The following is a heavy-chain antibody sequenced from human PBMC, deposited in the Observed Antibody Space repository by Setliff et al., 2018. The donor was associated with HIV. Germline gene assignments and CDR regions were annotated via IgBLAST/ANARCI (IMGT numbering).Heavy chain of an antibody. D-gene: IGHD6-19*01. J-gene: IGHJ3*02. Sequence: GASVKVSCKASGYTFTGHYMHWVRQAPGQGLEWMGGIIPTFGRTNYAQKFQGRVTMTTETSTSTAYMDLRSLRSDDTAVYYCARCNSSGPRYGFDIWGQGTMVTVSS. CDR1: GYTFTGHY. V-gene: IGHV1-2*02. CDR2: IIPTFGRT. CDR3: ARCNSSGPRYGFDI.